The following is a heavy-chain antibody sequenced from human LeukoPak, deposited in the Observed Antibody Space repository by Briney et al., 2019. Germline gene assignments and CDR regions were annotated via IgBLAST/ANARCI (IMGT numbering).Heavy chain of an antibody. J-gene: IGHJ4*02. CDR2: ISAYNGNT. CDR3: ARAYYGYDFWSGYYYFDY. V-gene: IGHV1-18*01. Sequence: ASVKVSCKASGYTFTSYGISWVRQAPGQGLEWMGWISAYNGNTNYAQKLQGRVTMTTDTSTSTAYMELSRLRSDDTAVYYCARAYYGYDFWSGYYYFDYWGQGTLVTVSS. D-gene: IGHD3-3*01. CDR1: GYTFTSYG.